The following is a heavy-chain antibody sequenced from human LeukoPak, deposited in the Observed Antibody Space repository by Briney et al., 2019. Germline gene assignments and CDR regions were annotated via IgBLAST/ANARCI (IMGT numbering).Heavy chain of an antibody. CDR1: GGSFSGYY. CDR2: INHSGST. D-gene: IGHD2-15*01. CDR3: ARGTGYCSGGSCFPFDY. Sequence: PSETLSLTCAVYGGSFSGYYWSWIRQPPGKGLEWIGEINHSGSTNYNPSLKSRVTISVDTSKNQFSLKLSSVTAADTAVYYCARGTGYCSGGSCFPFDYWGQGTLVTVSS. J-gene: IGHJ4*02. V-gene: IGHV4-34*01.